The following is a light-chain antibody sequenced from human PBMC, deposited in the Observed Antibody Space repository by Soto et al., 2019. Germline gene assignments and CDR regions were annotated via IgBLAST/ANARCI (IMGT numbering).Light chain of an antibody. CDR3: QQRSNWSGT. Sequence: EIVLTQSPATLSLSPGERATLSCRASQSVSSYLAWYQQKPGQAPRLLIYDASNRATGIPARFSGSGSGTDFTLTISSLEPEDLAVYYCQQRSNWSGTFGQGTKVEIK. CDR2: DAS. V-gene: IGKV3-11*01. CDR1: QSVSSY. J-gene: IGKJ1*01.